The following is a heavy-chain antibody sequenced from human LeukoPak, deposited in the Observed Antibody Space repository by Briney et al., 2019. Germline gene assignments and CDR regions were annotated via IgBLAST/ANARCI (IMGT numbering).Heavy chain of an antibody. D-gene: IGHD1-14*01. CDR2: IYYTGIS. CDR1: GGSISSYY. CDR3: ARGTYNTSPPDL. V-gene: IGHV4-59*01. Sequence: KPSETLSLTCTVSGGSISSYYWSWVRQPPGKGLEWIGYIYYTGISKYNPSLKSRVTILIDTSRNQFSLKLSSVTAADTAIYYCARGTYNTSPPDLWGQGTMVTVSS. J-gene: IGHJ3*01.